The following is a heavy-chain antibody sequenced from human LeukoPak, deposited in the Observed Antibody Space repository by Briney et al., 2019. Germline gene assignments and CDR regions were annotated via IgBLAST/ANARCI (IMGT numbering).Heavy chain of an antibody. CDR3: AIENYYDSSGYSKAFDY. CDR1: GYTFTVKF. V-gene: IGHV1-2*02. J-gene: IGHJ4*02. Sequence: ASVKVSCKTSGYTFTVKFLHWLRQAPGQGLECMGGIEPNSGGAVYGQNFRGRVTVTRDTSVSTAYMELSRLRSDDTAVYYCAIENYYDSSGYSKAFDYWGQGTLVTVSS. CDR2: IEPNSGGA. D-gene: IGHD3-22*01.